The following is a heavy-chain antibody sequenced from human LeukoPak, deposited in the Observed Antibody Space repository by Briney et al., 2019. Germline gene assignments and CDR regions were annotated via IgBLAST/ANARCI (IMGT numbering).Heavy chain of an antibody. Sequence: GGSLRLSCAASGFTFSSYGMHWVRQAPGKGLEWVAVISYDGSNKYYADSVKGRFTISRDNSKNTLYLQMNSLRAEDTAVYYCAKEGGLGPYYYDSSGYYGHRYWGQGTLVTVSS. V-gene: IGHV3-30*18. D-gene: IGHD3-22*01. CDR3: AKEGGLGPYYYDSSGYYGHRY. CDR1: GFTFSSYG. J-gene: IGHJ4*02. CDR2: ISYDGSNK.